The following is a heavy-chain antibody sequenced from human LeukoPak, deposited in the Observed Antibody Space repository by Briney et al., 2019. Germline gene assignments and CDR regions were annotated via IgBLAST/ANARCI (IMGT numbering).Heavy chain of an antibody. D-gene: IGHD3-10*01. CDR1: GFTFSSYW. Sequence: PGGSLRLSCAASGFTFSSYWMSWVRQAPGKGLEWVANIKQDGSEKYYVDSVKGRFTISRDNAKNSLYLQMNSLRAEDTALYYCAKGWYDSGSYYAPFDYWGQGTLVTVSS. J-gene: IGHJ4*02. V-gene: IGHV3-7*03. CDR2: IKQDGSEK. CDR3: AKGWYDSGSYYAPFDY.